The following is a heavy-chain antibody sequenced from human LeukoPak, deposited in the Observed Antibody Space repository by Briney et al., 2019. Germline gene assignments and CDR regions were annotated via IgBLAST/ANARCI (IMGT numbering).Heavy chain of an antibody. CDR1: GFTFSDYT. D-gene: IGHD3-22*01. CDR3: ATTYDSGGYLPGTI. V-gene: IGHV3-48*02. CDR2: ISSSSSSI. Sequence: PGRSLRLSCAASGFTFSDYTMIWVRQAPGKGLEWVSYISSSSSSIYYADSVKGRFTVSRDNAKNSLSLQMNSLRDEDTAVYYCATTYDSGGYLPGTIWGQGTMVTVSS. J-gene: IGHJ3*02.